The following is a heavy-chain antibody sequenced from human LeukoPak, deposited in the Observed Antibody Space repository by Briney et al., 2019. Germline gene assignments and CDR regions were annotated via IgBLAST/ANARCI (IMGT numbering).Heavy chain of an antibody. CDR3: FMATLDY. CDR1: GYTFTSYY. CDR2: INPSGGST. D-gene: IGHD5-24*01. J-gene: IGHJ4*02. Sequence: ASAMVSCKASGYTFTSYYMHWVRQAPGQGLEWMGIINPSGGSTSYAQKFQGRVTMTRDTSTSTVYMELSSLRSEDTAVYYCFMATLDYWGQGTLVTVSS. V-gene: IGHV1-46*01.